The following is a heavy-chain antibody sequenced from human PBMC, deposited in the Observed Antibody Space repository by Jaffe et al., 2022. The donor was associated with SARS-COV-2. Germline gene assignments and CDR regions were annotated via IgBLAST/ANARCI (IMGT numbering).Heavy chain of an antibody. Sequence: EVQLVESGGGLVQPGGSLRLSCAASGFTFSSYWMSWVRQAPGKGLEWVANIKQDGSEKYYVDSVKGRFTISRDNAKNSLYLQMNSLRAEDTAVYYCARGMGPASGGSWRPTYNWFDPWGQGTLVTVSS. D-gene: IGHD2-15*01. J-gene: IGHJ5*02. V-gene: IGHV3-7*01. CDR2: IKQDGSEK. CDR3: ARGMGPASGGSWRPTYNWFDP. CDR1: GFTFSSYW.